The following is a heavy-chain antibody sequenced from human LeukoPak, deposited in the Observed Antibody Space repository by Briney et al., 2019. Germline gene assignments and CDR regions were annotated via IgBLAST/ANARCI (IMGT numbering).Heavy chain of an antibody. Sequence: ASVKVSCNASGGTFSSYAISWVRQAPGQGLEWMGRIIPILGIANYAQKFQGRVTITADKSTSTAYMELSSLRSEDTAVYYCAREGMVRGVIIIGPLDYWGQGTLVTVSS. CDR3: AREGMVRGVIIIGPLDY. CDR1: GGTFSSYA. J-gene: IGHJ4*02. V-gene: IGHV1-69*04. D-gene: IGHD3-10*01. CDR2: IIPILGIA.